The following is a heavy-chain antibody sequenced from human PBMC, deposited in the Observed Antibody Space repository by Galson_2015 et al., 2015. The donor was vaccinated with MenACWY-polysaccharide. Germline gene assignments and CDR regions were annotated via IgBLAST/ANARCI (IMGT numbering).Heavy chain of an antibody. J-gene: IGHJ4*02. Sequence: SVKVSCKASGYTFTNYAINWVRQAPGQGLEWMGWINTYNANTYYAQKVQGRVTVTADTSTSTAYMELRSLRSDDTAVYYCARDAGGTEDYWGQGTLATVSS. CDR1: GYTFTNYA. CDR2: INTYNANT. D-gene: IGHD2-15*01. V-gene: IGHV1-18*04. CDR3: ARDAGGTEDY.